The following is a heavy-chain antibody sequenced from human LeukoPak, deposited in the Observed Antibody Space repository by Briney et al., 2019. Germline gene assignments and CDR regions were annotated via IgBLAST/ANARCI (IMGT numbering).Heavy chain of an antibody. J-gene: IGHJ5*02. Sequence: SETLSLTCTVSGGSISSYYWSWIRQPPGKGREWIGYIYYSGSTNYNPSLKSRVTISVDTSKNQFSLKLSSVTAADTAVYYCASHPVGSSWYGDWWFDPWGQGTLVTVSS. D-gene: IGHD6-13*01. CDR3: ASHPVGSSWYGDWWFDP. V-gene: IGHV4-59*08. CDR1: GGSISSYY. CDR2: IYYSGST.